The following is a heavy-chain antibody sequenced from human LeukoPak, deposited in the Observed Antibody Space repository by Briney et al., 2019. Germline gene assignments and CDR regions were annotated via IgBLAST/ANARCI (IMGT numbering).Heavy chain of an antibody. Sequence: ASVKVSCKASGYTFTSYAMHWVRQAPGQRLEWMGWINAGNGNTKYSQEFQGRVTITRDTSASTAYMELSSLRSEDMAVYYCARARDTIAAAGTELDYWGQGTLVTVSS. D-gene: IGHD6-13*01. V-gene: IGHV1-3*03. CDR3: ARARDTIAAAGTELDY. CDR2: INAGNGNT. CDR1: GYTFTSYA. J-gene: IGHJ4*02.